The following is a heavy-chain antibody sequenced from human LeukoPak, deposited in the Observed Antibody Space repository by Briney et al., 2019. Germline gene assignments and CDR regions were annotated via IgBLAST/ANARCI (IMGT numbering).Heavy chain of an antibody. CDR2: INPSGGST. D-gene: IGHD7-27*01. J-gene: IGHJ6*02. CDR3: ANWGFYYYYGMDV. Sequence: ASVKVSCKASGYTFTGYYMHWVRQAPGQGLEWMGIINPSGGSTSYAQKFQGRVTMTRDTSTGTVYMELSSLRSEDTAVYYCANWGFYYYYGMDVWGQGTTVTVSS. CDR1: GYTFTGYY. V-gene: IGHV1-46*01.